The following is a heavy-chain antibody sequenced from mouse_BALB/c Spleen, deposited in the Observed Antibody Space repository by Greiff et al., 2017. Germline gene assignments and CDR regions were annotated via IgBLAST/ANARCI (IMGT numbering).Heavy chain of an antibody. Sequence: QVQLKQSGPGLVAPSQSLSITCTVSGFSLTSYGVHWVRQPPGKGLEWLGVIWAGGSTNYNSALMSRLSISKDNSKSQVFLKMNSLQTDDTAMYYCARDAMIKQAWFAYWGQGTLVTVSA. J-gene: IGHJ3*01. CDR3: ARDAMIKQAWFAY. CDR1: GFSLTSYG. D-gene: IGHD2-4*01. CDR2: IWAGGST. V-gene: IGHV2-9*02.